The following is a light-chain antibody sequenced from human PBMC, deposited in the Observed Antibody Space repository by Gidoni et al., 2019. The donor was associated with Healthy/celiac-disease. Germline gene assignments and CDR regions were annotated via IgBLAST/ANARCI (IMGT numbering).Light chain of an antibody. CDR1: QSVSSY. Sequence: EIVLTQSPATLSFPPGERATLSCRASQSVSSYLAWYHQKPGQAPRLLSYDASNRATGIPARFSGSGSGTDFTLTISSLEPEDFAVYYCQQRSNWLFTFXPXTKVDIK. CDR3: QQRSNWLFT. J-gene: IGKJ3*01. V-gene: IGKV3-11*01. CDR2: DAS.